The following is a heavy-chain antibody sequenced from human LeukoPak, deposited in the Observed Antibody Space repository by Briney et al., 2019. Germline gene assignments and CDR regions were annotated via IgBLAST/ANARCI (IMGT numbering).Heavy chain of an antibody. CDR3: ARGGYDYVWGSYRPKYYFDY. Sequence: KPSETLSLTCAVYGGSFSGYYWSWTRQPPGKGLEWIGEINHSGSTNYNPSLKSRVTISVDTSKNQFSLKLSSVTAADTAVYYCARGGYDYVWGSYRPKYYFDYWGQGTLVTVSS. J-gene: IGHJ4*02. CDR1: GGSFSGYY. CDR2: INHSGST. D-gene: IGHD3-16*02. V-gene: IGHV4-34*01.